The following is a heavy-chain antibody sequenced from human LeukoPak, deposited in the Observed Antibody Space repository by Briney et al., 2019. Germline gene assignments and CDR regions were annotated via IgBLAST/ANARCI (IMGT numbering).Heavy chain of an antibody. Sequence: ASVKVSCKASGYTFTGYYMHWVRQAPEQGLEWMGWINPNSGGTNYAQKFQGRVTMTRDTSISTAYMELSRLGSDDTAVYYCAREGDPYNWNQEVDYWGQGTLVTVSS. CDR1: GYTFTGYY. V-gene: IGHV1-2*02. CDR2: INPNSGGT. J-gene: IGHJ4*02. CDR3: AREGDPYNWNQEVDY. D-gene: IGHD1-20*01.